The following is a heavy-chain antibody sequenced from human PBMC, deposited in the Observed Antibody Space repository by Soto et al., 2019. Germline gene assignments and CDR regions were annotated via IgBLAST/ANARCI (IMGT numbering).Heavy chain of an antibody. D-gene: IGHD6-6*01. Sequence: QVQLVASGGGVVQPGKSLRLSCAASGFTFSSYAMHWARQAPGKGLEWVTVISIRGGDEYYAESVRGRFTISRDDSQNTLYLPMDSLRVEDTAVYYCARGTIVARQHLAYWGQGTLVSVSS. V-gene: IGHV3-30*03. J-gene: IGHJ4*02. CDR1: GFTFSSYA. CDR3: ARGTIVARQHLAY. CDR2: ISIRGGDE.